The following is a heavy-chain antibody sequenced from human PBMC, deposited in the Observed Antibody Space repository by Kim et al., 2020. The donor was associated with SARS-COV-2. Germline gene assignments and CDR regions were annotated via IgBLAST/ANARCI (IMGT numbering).Heavy chain of an antibody. D-gene: IGHD2-15*01. J-gene: IGHJ6*02. CDR1: GGTFSSYA. Sequence: SVKVSCKASGGTFSSYAISWVRQAPGQGLDWMGRIIPILGIANYAQKFQGRVTITADKSTSTAYMELSSLRSEDTAVYYCARESAKVDYYYGMDVWCQG. CDR3: ARESAKVDYYYGMDV. CDR2: IIPILGIA. V-gene: IGHV1-69*04.